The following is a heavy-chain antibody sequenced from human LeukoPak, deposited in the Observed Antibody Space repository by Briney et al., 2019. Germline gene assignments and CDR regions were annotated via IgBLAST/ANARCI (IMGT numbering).Heavy chain of an antibody. CDR3: AKDREVEIGAFDI. CDR2: ISGSGGST. D-gene: IGHD5-24*01. V-gene: IGHV3-23*01. Sequence: GGSLRLSCAASGFTFSSYAMSWVRQAPGKGLEWVSAISGSGGSTYYADSVKGRFTISRDNSENTLYLQMNSLRAEDTAVYYCAKDREVEIGAFDIWGQGTMVTVSS. CDR1: GFTFSSYA. J-gene: IGHJ3*02.